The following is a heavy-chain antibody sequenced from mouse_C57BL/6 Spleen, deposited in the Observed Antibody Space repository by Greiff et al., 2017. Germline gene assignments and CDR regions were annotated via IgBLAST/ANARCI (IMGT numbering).Heavy chain of an antibody. CDR1: GFTFSDYG. D-gene: IGHD2-3*01. V-gene: IGHV5-17*01. CDR2: ISSGSSTI. J-gene: IGHJ3*01. Sequence: EVKLMESGGGLVKPGGSLKLSCAASGFTFSDYGMHWVRQAPEKGLEWVAYISSGSSTIYYADTVKGRFTISRDNAKNTLFLQMTSLRSEDTAMYYCARPGDGYSAWFAYWGQGTLVTVSA. CDR3: ARPGDGYSAWFAY.